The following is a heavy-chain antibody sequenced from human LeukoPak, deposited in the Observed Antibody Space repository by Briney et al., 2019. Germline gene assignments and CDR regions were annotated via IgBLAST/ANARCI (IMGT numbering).Heavy chain of an antibody. CDR2: ISYDGSNK. Sequence: SGGSLRLSCAASGFTFSSYGMHWVRQAPGKGLEWVAVISYDGSNKYYADSVKGRFTISRDNSKNTLYLQMNSLRAEDTAVYYCAKDQGHGSGSYYNPRIDYWGQGTLVTVSS. D-gene: IGHD3-10*01. CDR1: GFTFSSYG. V-gene: IGHV3-30*18. CDR3: AKDQGHGSGSYYNPRIDY. J-gene: IGHJ4*02.